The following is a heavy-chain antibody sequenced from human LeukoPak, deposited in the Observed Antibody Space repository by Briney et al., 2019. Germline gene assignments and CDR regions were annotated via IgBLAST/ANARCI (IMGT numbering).Heavy chain of an antibody. CDR2: IYTTGGT. D-gene: IGHD3-22*01. CDR3: ARVAYYYDSSGYSYAFDI. J-gene: IGHJ3*02. V-gene: IGHV4-4*07. Sequence: SETLSLTCSVSGGSISTYYWSWIRQPAGKGLEWIGRIYTTGGTNYNPSLKSRVTMSVDTSKNQFSLKLTSVTAADTAVYYCARVAYYYDSSGYSYAFDIWGQGTMVTVSS. CDR1: GGSISTYY.